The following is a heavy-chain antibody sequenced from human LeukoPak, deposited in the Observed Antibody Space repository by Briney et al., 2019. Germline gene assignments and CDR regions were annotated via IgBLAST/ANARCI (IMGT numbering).Heavy chain of an antibody. CDR2: IKQDGSEK. J-gene: IGHJ5*02. V-gene: IGHV3-7*01. Sequence: QSGGSLRLSCAASGFTFSSYWMSWVRQAPGKGLEWVANIKQDGSEKYYVDSVKGRFTISRDNAKNSLYLQMNSLRAEDTAVYYCAREEYCRGGSCSSANWFDPWGQGTLVTVSS. CDR3: AREEYCRGGSCSSANWFDP. D-gene: IGHD2-15*01. CDR1: GFTFSSYW.